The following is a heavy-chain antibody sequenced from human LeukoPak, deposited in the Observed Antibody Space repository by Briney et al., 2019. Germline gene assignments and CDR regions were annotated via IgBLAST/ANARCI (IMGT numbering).Heavy chain of an antibody. D-gene: IGHD3-22*01. V-gene: IGHV3-11*01. CDR1: GFTFSDYY. J-gene: IGHJ1*01. CDR3: ARDRHYYDSSGYPEYFQH. Sequence: GGSLRLSCAASGFTFSDYYMSWIRQAPGKGLEWVSYISSIGSTIYYADSVKGRFTLSRDHAKNSLYLQMNSLRAEDTAVYYCARDRHYYDSSGYPEYFQHWGQGTLVTVSS. CDR2: ISSIGSTI.